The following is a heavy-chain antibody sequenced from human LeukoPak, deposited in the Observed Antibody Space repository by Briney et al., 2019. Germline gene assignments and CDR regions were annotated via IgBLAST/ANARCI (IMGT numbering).Heavy chain of an antibody. CDR1: GGSFSGYY. V-gene: IGHV4-34*01. D-gene: IGHD3-3*01. CDR2: INHSGST. CDR3: ARGTIFGVVITYFYFDY. Sequence: SETLSLTCAVYGGSFSGYYWSWIRQPPGKGLEWIGEINHSGSTNYNPSLKSRVTISVDTSKNQLSLKLSSVTAADTAVYYCARGTIFGVVITYFYFDYWGQGTLVTVSS. J-gene: IGHJ4*02.